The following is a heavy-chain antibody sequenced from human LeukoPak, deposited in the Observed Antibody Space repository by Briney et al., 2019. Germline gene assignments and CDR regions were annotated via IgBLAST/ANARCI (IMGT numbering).Heavy chain of an antibody. J-gene: IGHJ4*02. CDR3: ARDASRVGVRDYFDY. V-gene: IGHV3-66*01. CDR1: GFTVSNNY. D-gene: IGHD3-10*01. CDR2: IYSGGST. Sequence: GGSLRLSCAASGFTVSNNYMSWVRQAPGKGLEWVSGIYSGGSTYYADPVKGRFTISRDNSKNTLYLQMNSLRAEDTAVYYCARDASRVGVRDYFDYWGQGTLVTVSS.